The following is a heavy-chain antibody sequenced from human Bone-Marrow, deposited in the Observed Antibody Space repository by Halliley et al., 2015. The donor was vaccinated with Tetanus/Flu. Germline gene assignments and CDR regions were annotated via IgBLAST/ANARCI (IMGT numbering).Heavy chain of an antibody. J-gene: IGHJ4*02. CDR2: IYGSGSP. D-gene: IGHD3-16*01. CDR3: ARERGEILDY. V-gene: IGHV4-59*01. Sequence: EWIGYIYGSGSPAYNPSLRSRVTISEDTAKNQFSLKLSSVTAADTAVYYCARERGEILDYWGQGALVTVSS.